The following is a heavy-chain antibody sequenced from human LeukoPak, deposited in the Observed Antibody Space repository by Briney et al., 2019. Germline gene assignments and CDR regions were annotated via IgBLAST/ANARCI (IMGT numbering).Heavy chain of an antibody. CDR1: GGSISSYY. D-gene: IGHD1-7*01. CDR3: ARGLENYLFDY. CDR2: IYHSGST. J-gene: IGHJ4*02. Sequence: SETLSLTCTVSGGSISSYYWSWIRQPPGKGLEWIGYIYHSGSTYYNPSLKSRVTISVDRSKNQFSLKLSSVTAADTAVYYCARGLENYLFDYWGQGTLVTVSS. V-gene: IGHV4-59*12.